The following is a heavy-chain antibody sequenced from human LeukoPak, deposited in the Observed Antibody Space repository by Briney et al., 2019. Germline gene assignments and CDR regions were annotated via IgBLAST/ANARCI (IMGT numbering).Heavy chain of an antibody. V-gene: IGHV1-24*01. D-gene: IGHD2-15*01. Sequence: EASVKVSCKVSGYTLTELSMHWVRQAPGKGLEWMGGFDPEDGETIYAQKFQGRVTMTEDTSTDTAYMELSSLRSEDTAVYYCATGESAATPYCYYGMDVWGQGTTVTVSS. J-gene: IGHJ6*02. CDR2: FDPEDGET. CDR1: GYTLTELS. CDR3: ATGESAATPYCYYGMDV.